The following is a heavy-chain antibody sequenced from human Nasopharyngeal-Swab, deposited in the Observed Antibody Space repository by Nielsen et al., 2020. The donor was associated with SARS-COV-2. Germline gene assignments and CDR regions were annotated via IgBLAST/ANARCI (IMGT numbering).Heavy chain of an antibody. V-gene: IGHV4-59*13. CDR1: GGSISSYY. CDR2: IYYSGRT. CDR3: ARDLKGSMVRGNAFDI. J-gene: IGHJ3*02. Sequence: SETLSLTCTVSGGSISSYYWSWIRQPPGKGLEWIGYIYYSGRTNYNPSLKSRVTISVDTSKNQFSLKLSSVTAADTAVYYCARDLKGSMVRGNAFDIWGQGTMVTVSS. D-gene: IGHD3-10*01.